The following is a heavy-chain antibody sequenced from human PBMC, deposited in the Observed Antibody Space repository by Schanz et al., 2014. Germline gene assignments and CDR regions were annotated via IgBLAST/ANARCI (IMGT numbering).Heavy chain of an antibody. CDR2: IGTLGDT. CDR1: GFTLSNSD. D-gene: IGHD1-1*01. V-gene: IGHV3-13*01. Sequence: VQLVEPGGGLVQPGGSLRLSCAASGFTLSNSDMHWVRQGTGKGLEWVATIGTLGDTYYPDSVKGRCTVSRDSGQNSLYLQMNSLRAGDTSVYYCARGTDWILHYWGQGALVTVSS. J-gene: IGHJ4*02. CDR3: ARGTDWILHY.